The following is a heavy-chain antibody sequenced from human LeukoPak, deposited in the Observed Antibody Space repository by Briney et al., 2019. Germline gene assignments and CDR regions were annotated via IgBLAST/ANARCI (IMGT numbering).Heavy chain of an antibody. CDR3: ARDNSGWSRDY. Sequence: GRSLRLSCAASGLTFSSYSVRWLSQAPGKGMEWVSTINPATDIFYADSVKGRFTVSRDNAMDSLFLQMNSLRVEDTAIYYCARDNSGWSRDYWGQGTLVTVSS. D-gene: IGHD6-19*01. CDR1: GLTFSSYS. V-gene: IGHV3-21*01. CDR2: INPATDI. J-gene: IGHJ4*02.